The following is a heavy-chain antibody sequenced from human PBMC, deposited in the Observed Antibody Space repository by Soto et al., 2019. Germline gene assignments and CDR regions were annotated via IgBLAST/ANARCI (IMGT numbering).Heavy chain of an antibody. V-gene: IGHV4-59*08. Sequence: SETLSLTCTVSGGSISSYYWSWIWLPPGKGLEWIGYVYYSGSTNYNPSLKSRVTISVDTSKNQFSLKLSSVTAADTAVYYCARHERSYSSSYFHYWGQGTLVTVSS. D-gene: IGHD6-13*01. CDR1: GGSISSYY. CDR3: ARHERSYSSSYFHY. J-gene: IGHJ4*02. CDR2: VYYSGST.